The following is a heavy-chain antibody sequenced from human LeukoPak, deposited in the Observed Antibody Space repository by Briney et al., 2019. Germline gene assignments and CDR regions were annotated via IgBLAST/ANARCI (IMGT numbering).Heavy chain of an antibody. V-gene: IGHV3-30*04. Sequence: GGSLRLSCAASGFTFSSYAMHWVRQAPGKGLEWVAVISYDGSNKYYADSVKGRFTISRDNSKNTLYLQMNSLRAEDTAVYYCARDIQFDWPSANWFVPWGQGTLVTVSS. CDR1: GFTFSSYA. CDR2: ISYDGSNK. J-gene: IGHJ5*02. CDR3: ARDIQFDWPSANWFVP. D-gene: IGHD3-9*01.